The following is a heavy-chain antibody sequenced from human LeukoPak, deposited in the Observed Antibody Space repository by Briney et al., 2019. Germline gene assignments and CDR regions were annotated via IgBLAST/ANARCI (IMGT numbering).Heavy chain of an antibody. V-gene: IGHV1-2*02. Sequence: ASVKVSFKASGYTFTGYYMHWVRHAPGQGLEWMGWINPNSGGTNYAQKFQGRVTMTRDTSISTAYMELSRLRSDDTAVYYCAREGVITDNWFDPWGQGTLVTVSS. D-gene: IGHD3-22*01. CDR2: INPNSGGT. J-gene: IGHJ5*02. CDR1: GYTFTGYY. CDR3: AREGVITDNWFDP.